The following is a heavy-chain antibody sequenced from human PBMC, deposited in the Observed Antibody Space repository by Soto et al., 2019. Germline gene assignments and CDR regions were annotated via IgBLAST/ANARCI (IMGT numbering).Heavy chain of an antibody. J-gene: IGHJ5*02. CDR1: GGSISTYY. D-gene: IGHD6-25*01. Sequence: SETLSLTCTVFGGSISTYYLSWIRQPPGKGLEWTGYIYYDGSTSYNPSLRSRVTISVDTSKNQFSLILSSVTSADTAVYYCARDQLSSGLYVWFDPWGQGTLVTVSS. V-gene: IGHV4-59*01. CDR2: IYYDGST. CDR3: ARDQLSSGLYVWFDP.